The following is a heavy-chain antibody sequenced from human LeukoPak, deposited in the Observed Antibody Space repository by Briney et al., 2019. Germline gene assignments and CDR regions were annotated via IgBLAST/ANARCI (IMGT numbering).Heavy chain of an antibody. CDR1: GFTFSTYW. CDR3: ARDVGGTLDY. D-gene: IGHD3-16*01. Sequence: PGGSLRLSCAASGFTFSTYWMAWVRQAPGKGLEWVANIKQDVSEKNYVDSVKGRFTISRDNAKNSLFLQMNSLRGEDAAVYYCARDVGGTLDYWGQGTLVTVSS. CDR2: IKQDVSEK. J-gene: IGHJ4*02. V-gene: IGHV3-7*05.